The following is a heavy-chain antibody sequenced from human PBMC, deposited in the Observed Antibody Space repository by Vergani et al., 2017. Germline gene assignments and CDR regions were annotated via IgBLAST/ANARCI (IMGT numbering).Heavy chain of an antibody. V-gene: IGHV4-59*08. CDR2: IYYSGST. CDR1: GGSISSYY. D-gene: IGHD2-15*01. CDR3: ARRGRGYCSGGSCQGVYYYYYMDV. Sequence: QVQLQESGPGLVKPSETLSLTCTVSGGSISSYYWSWIRQPPGKGLEWIGYIYYSGSTNYNPSLKSRVTISVDTSKNQFSLKLSSVTAADTAVYYWARRGRGYCSGGSCQGVYYYYYMDVWGKGTTVTVSS. J-gene: IGHJ6*03.